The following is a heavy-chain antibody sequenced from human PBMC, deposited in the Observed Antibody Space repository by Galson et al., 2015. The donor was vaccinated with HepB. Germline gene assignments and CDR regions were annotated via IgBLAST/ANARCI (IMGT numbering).Heavy chain of an antibody. D-gene: IGHD3-10*01. CDR3: ASVLLWFGELSL. J-gene: IGHJ4*02. CDR2: ISWNSGSI. V-gene: IGHV3-9*01. Sequence: SLRLSCAASGFTFDDYAMHWVRQAPGKGLEWVSGISWNSGSIGYADSVKGRFTISRDNAKNSLYLQMNSLRAEDTALYYCASVLLWFGELSLWGQGTLVTVSS. CDR1: GFTFDDYA.